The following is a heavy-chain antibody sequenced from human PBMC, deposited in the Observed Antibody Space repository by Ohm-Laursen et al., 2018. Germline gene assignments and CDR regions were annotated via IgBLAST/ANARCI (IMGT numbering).Heavy chain of an antibody. V-gene: IGHV4-59*08. CDR2: IYYNGNT. J-gene: IGHJ6*02. Sequence: GTLSLTCPVSGGSISSYYWSWIRQPPGKGLEWIGYIYYNGNTKYSPSLKSRVTISVDTSKNQFSLKLTSVTAADTAVYYCARHGTISSSNHFYYDMDAWGQGTTVTVSS. CDR3: ARHGTISSSNHFYYDMDA. D-gene: IGHD5-24*01. CDR1: GGSISSYY.